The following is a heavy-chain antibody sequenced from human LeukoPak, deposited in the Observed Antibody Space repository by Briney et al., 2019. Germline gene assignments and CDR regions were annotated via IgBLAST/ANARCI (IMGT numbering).Heavy chain of an antibody. CDR2: IDYSGGSS. J-gene: IGHJ4*02. V-gene: IGHV3-48*03. CDR3: ARASVVVVTAIQY. D-gene: IGHD2-21*02. Sequence: GGSLGLSCTVSGFTLSSYEMSWIRQAPGRGLEWVSSIDYSGGSSYYADSVEGRFTISRDNAKNSLYLQMNSLRAEDTAVYYCARASVVVVTAIQYWGQGTLVTVSS. CDR1: GFTLSSYE.